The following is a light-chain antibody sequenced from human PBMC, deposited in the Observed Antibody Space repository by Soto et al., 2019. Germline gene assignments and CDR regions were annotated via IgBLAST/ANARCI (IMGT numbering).Light chain of an antibody. V-gene: IGKV3-15*01. CDR2: GAS. J-gene: IGKJ4*01. CDR3: QQYSNWPLT. Sequence: EIVMTQSPATLSVSPGERATFSCRASLKVNRDLAWEQQKPRQAPKPLNYGASKRDTDIPTRFSGKESGTEYTFTISSLQSEDFAVYYCQQYSNWPLTFGGGTKVDIK. CDR1: LKVNRD.